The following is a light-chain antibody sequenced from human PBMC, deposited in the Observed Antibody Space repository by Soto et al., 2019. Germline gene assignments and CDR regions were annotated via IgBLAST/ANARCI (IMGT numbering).Light chain of an antibody. CDR2: AAS. CDR3: QQFNNYRTWT. V-gene: IGKV1-5*01. Sequence: DIQMTQSPSTLSASVGDRVTITCRASQNINTWLAWYQQKPGEAPKLLIFAASNLQSGVPSRFSGSGSVTDFTLTISSLQPEDFATYYCQQFNNYRTWTFGQGTKV. J-gene: IGKJ1*01. CDR1: QNINTW.